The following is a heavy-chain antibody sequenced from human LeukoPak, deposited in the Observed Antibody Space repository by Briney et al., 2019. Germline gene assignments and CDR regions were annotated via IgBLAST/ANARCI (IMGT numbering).Heavy chain of an antibody. V-gene: IGHV4-59*01. J-gene: IGHJ4*02. CDR3: ARDSGGSPDY. D-gene: IGHD3-10*01. Sequence: PSETLSLTCTGSGCSFSSYYWSWVRQPPGKGLEWVGSIYYSWSTNYNPSLKSRVIISVDTSKNQFSLKLSSVTAADTAVYYCARDSGGSPDYWGQGTLVTVSS. CDR1: GCSFSSYY. CDR2: IYYSWST.